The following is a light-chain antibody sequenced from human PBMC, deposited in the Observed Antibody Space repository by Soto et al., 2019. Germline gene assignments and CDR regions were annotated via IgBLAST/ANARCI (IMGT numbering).Light chain of an antibody. CDR1: QSVGTN. J-gene: IGKJ1*01. CDR3: QQYSNRPPWT. CDR2: GTS. Sequence: EIVMTQSPATLSVSPGERATLSCRASQSVGTNLAWYQQKPGQAPRLLIFGTSTRATGIPARFSGSGSGTDFTLTISRVQSGDFAVYYCQQYSNRPPWTFGQGTKVDMK. V-gene: IGKV3-15*01.